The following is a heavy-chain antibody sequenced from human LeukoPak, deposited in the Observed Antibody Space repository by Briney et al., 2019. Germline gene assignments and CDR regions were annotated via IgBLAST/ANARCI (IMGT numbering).Heavy chain of an antibody. Sequence: GGSLRLSCAASGFTFTTYWMHWVRQAPGKGLVWVSRINGDGGSRNYADSVKGRFTISRDNAKNTLYLQMNSLRAEDTAVYYCASASSHRIAAGGDYWGQGTLVTVSS. CDR2: INGDGGSR. CDR3: ASASSHRIAAGGDY. V-gene: IGHV3-74*01. J-gene: IGHJ4*02. D-gene: IGHD6-13*01. CDR1: GFTFTTYW.